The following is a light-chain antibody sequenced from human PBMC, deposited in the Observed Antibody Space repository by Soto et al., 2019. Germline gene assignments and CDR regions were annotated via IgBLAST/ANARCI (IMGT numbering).Light chain of an antibody. CDR1: QSISSW. CDR2: GAS. CDR3: QQYNSYSET. V-gene: IGKV1-5*01. J-gene: IGKJ1*01. Sequence: DIQRTQEPSTLSASVGDRVTITCRASQSISSWLAWYQQKPGKAPKLLIYGASSLESGVPSRFSGSGSGTEFTLTISSLQPDDFATYYCQQYNSYSETFGQGTKVDIK.